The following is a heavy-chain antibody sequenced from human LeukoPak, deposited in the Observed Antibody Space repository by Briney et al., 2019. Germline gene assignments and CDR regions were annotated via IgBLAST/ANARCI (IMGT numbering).Heavy chain of an antibody. CDR2: INSNSGGT. D-gene: IGHD6-13*01. CDR1: GYTFTDYY. J-gene: IGHJ4*02. Sequence: ASVKVSCKASGYTFTDYYIHWVRQAPGQGLEWMGWINSNSGGTNYAQKFQGRVTMTRDTSISTAYMELSRLRSDDTTVYYCARPLLGYSSNWYVFDFWGQGTLVTVSS. CDR3: ARPLLGYSSNWYVFDF. V-gene: IGHV1-2*02.